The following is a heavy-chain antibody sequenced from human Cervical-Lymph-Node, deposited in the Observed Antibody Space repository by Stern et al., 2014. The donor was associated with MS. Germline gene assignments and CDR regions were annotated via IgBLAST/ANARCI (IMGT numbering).Heavy chain of an antibody. CDR2: IKPKTAGETT. CDR3: TTDEVANFAH. CDR1: GFIFSKAW. Sequence: VQLLQPGGGLVEPGGSLRLSCAASGFIFSKAWMTWVRQAPGKGLEWVGRIKPKTAGETTNYSTPVQGRFTISRDDSKNIMFLHMSSLRTDDTAVYYCTTDEVANFAHWGPGILVTVSS. V-gene: IGHV3-15*01. J-gene: IGHJ5*02.